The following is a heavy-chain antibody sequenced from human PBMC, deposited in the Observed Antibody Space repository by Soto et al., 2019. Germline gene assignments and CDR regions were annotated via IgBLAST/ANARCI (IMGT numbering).Heavy chain of an antibody. Sequence: EVQVVESGGGLVQPGRSLRLSCAASGFIFDDYAMHWVRQVPGKGLEWVSGISWYSGSAGYADSVKGRFTISRDNAKNSLYLQMNSLRAEDTALYYCAKDRTSGYDYGYDGIDIWGQGTMVTVSS. CDR3: AKDRTSGYDYGYDGIDI. V-gene: IGHV3-9*01. CDR1: GFIFDDYA. CDR2: ISWYSGSA. D-gene: IGHD5-12*01. J-gene: IGHJ3*02.